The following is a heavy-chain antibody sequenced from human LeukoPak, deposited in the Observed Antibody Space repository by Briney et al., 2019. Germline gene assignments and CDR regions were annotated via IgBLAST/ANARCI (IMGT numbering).Heavy chain of an antibody. J-gene: IGHJ5*02. CDR1: GGPISSGDYY. Sequence: PSETLSLTCTVSGGPISSGDYYRSWIRQHPGKGLEWIGYIYYSGSTYYNPSLKSRVTISVDTSKNQFSLKLSSVTAADTAVYYCARDHTTSSNWFDPWGQGTLVTVSS. CDR2: IYYSGST. V-gene: IGHV4-31*03. CDR3: ARDHTTSSNWFDP. D-gene: IGHD2-2*01.